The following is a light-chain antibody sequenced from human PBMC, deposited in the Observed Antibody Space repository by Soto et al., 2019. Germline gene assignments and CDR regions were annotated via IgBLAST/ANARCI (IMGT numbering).Light chain of an antibody. J-gene: IGKJ1*01. V-gene: IGKV3-20*01. CDR1: QSISTNH. CDR3: QQYGSSPWT. CDR2: DAS. Sequence: EIVLTQSPGTLSLSPGERATLSCRASQSISTNHLVWYQQRPGQAPRLLIYDASRRATGIPDRFSGSGSGTDYTLTISSLEPEDFAVYYCQQYGSSPWTFGQGTKVDIK.